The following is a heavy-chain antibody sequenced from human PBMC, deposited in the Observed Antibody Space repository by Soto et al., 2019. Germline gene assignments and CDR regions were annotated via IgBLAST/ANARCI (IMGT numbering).Heavy chain of an antibody. J-gene: IGHJ4*02. CDR3: AKDQRWDIVVVPAVSAVADY. V-gene: IGHV3-23*01. CDR1: GFTFISYA. CDR2: ISGSGGST. Sequence: GGSLRLSCAASGFTFISYAMSWVLQAPWKGLEWVSAISGSGGSTYYADSVKGRFTISRDNSKNTLYLQMNSLRAEDTAVYYCAKDQRWDIVVVPAVSAVADYWGQGTLVTVSS. D-gene: IGHD2-2*01.